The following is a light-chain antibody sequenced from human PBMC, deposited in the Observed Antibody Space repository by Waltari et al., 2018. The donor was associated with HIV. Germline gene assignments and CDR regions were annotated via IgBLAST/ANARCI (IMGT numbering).Light chain of an antibody. CDR1: QSISTY. CDR2: ATS. V-gene: IGKV1-39*01. J-gene: IGKJ4*01. Sequence: DIQMTQAPSSLSASVGDRVTITCRASQSISTYLNWYQQKPRKAPKLLIYATSILHSGVPSRFSGSGSGTDFTLTISSLQPEDFATYYCQQSYTTLTFGGGTKVEIK. CDR3: QQSYTTLT.